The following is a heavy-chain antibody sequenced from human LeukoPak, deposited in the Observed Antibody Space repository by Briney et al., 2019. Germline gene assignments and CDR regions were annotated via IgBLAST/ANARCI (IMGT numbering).Heavy chain of an antibody. D-gene: IGHD6-19*01. Sequence: GGSLRLSCAASGFTFSNFAMHWVRQAPGKGLEWVAVISYDGSNKYYADSVKGRFTISRDNSKNTLYLQMNSLRAEDTAVYYCAKEERGSGWSDYWGQGTLVTVSS. CDR3: AKEERGSGWSDY. CDR1: GFTFSNFA. V-gene: IGHV3-30*04. J-gene: IGHJ4*02. CDR2: ISYDGSNK.